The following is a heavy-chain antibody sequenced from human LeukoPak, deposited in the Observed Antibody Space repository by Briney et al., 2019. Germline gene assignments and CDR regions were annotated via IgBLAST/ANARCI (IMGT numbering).Heavy chain of an antibody. V-gene: IGHV4-4*09. CDR1: GGSISSYY. CDR2: IYTNGST. J-gene: IGHJ2*01. Sequence: PSETLSLTCTVWGGSISSYYWSWLRQPRGKGLEGLRYIYTNGSTDYTPALKSRVTISVDTSKNQLSLNLSSVTAADTAVYYCARRGTIFGPESLWGRGTLVTVSS. CDR3: ARRGTIFGPESL. D-gene: IGHD3-3*01.